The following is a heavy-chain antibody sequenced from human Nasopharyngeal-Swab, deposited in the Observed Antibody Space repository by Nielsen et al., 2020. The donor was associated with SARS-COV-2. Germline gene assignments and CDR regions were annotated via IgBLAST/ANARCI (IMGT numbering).Heavy chain of an antibody. CDR3: VRPEGVATSFKYYFQYGMDV. J-gene: IGHJ6*02. CDR2: IYPRDSDT. V-gene: IGHV5-51*01. CDR1: GYSFTSYW. D-gene: IGHD5-12*01. Sequence: GGSLRLSCKGSGYSFTSYWIAWVRQMPGKGLEWMGIIYPRDSDTRYSPSFQGQVTISADKSISTAYLQWSSLKASDTAMYYCVRPEGVATSFKYYFQYGMDVWGQGTQVTVSS.